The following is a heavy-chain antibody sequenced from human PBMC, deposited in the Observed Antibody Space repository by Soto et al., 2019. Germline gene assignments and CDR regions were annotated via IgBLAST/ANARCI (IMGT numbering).Heavy chain of an antibody. V-gene: IGHV3-30*18. J-gene: IGHJ6*02. CDR3: AKDDRGKTIVVVPAANYYYGMDV. CDR2: ISYDGSNK. CDR1: GFTFSSYG. D-gene: IGHD2-2*01. Sequence: QVQLVESGGGVVQPGRSLRLSCAASGFTFSSYGMHWVRQAPGKGLEWVAVISYDGSNKYYADSVKGRFTISRDNSKNPLYLQMNSLRAEDTAVYYCAKDDRGKTIVVVPAANYYYGMDVWGQGTTVTVSS.